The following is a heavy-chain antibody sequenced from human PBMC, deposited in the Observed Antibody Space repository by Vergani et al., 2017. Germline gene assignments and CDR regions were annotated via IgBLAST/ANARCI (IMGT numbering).Heavy chain of an antibody. CDR2: IYYSGGT. CDR1: GGSISSSSYY. CDR3: ARDPGNCSGGSCYWGGWFDP. V-gene: IGHV4-39*07. D-gene: IGHD2-15*01. J-gene: IGHJ5*02. Sequence: QLQLQESGPGLVKPSETLSLTCTVSGGSISSSSYYWGWIRQPPGKGLEWIGSIYYSGGTYSNPSLKSRVTISVDTSKTQCSLKLSSVTAADTAVYYCARDPGNCSGGSCYWGGWFDPWGQGTLVTVSS.